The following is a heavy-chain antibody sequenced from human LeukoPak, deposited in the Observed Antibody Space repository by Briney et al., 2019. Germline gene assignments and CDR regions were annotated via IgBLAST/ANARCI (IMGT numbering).Heavy chain of an antibody. J-gene: IGHJ3*02. CDR1: GGSISGSY. CDR3: ARAVFGVVINAFDI. Sequence: KPSETLSLTCTVSGGSISGSYWSWIRQPPGKGLEWIGYIYYSGSTNYNPSLKSRVTISVDTSKNQFSLKLSSVTAADTAVYYRARAVFGVVINAFDIWGQGTMVTVSS. CDR2: IYYSGST. V-gene: IGHV4-59*01. D-gene: IGHD3-3*01.